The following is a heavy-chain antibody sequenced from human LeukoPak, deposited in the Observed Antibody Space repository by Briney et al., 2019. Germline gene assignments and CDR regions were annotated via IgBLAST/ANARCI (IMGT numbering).Heavy chain of an antibody. CDR2: ISGGGRYT. V-gene: IGHV3-23*01. D-gene: IGHD1-26*01. CDR3: ANQMGDSGSYYFDY. J-gene: IGHJ4*02. CDR1: GFTLTNYA. Sequence: GGSLRLSCAASGFTLTNYAMSWVRQAPGKGLEWVSSISGGGRYTYYADSVKGRFSISRDNSKNTLYLQMNSLRAEDTAVYYCANQMGDSGSYYFDYWGQGTLVTVSS.